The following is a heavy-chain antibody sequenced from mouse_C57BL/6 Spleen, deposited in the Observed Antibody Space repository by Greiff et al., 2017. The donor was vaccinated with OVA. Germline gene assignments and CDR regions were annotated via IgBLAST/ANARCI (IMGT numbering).Heavy chain of an antibody. CDR3: ARDYGSSHWYFEV. CDR1: GYTFTSYW. V-gene: IGHV1-72*01. CDR2: IDPNSGGT. J-gene: IGHJ1*03. D-gene: IGHD1-1*01. Sequence: QVQLQQPGAELVKPGASVKLSCKASGYTFTSYWMHWVKQRPGRGLEWIGWIDPNSGGTKYNEKFKSKATLTVDKPSSTAYMQLSSLTSEDSAVYYCARDYGSSHWYFEVWGTGTTVTVSS.